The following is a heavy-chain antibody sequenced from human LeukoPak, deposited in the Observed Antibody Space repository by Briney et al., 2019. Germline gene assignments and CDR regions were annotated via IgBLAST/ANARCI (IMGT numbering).Heavy chain of an antibody. CDR3: ACLWGSTTSGTFDY. Sequence: PGGSLRLSCAASGFTVSSNHMSWVRQAPNKRLGWLSVIYSGGNTYYADSVKGRFTISRDNSMNTLYLQMNNLRVEDTAVYYCACLWGSTTSGTFDYWGQGTLVTVSS. D-gene: IGHD1-26*01. CDR1: GFTVSSNH. CDR2: IYSGGNT. J-gene: IGHJ4*02. V-gene: IGHV3-53*01.